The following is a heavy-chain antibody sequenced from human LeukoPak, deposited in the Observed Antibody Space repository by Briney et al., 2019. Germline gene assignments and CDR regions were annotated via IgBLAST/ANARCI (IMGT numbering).Heavy chain of an antibody. V-gene: IGHV3-74*01. CDR2: INSDGSST. J-gene: IGHJ5*02. D-gene: IGHD2/OR15-2a*01. Sequence: GGALRLSCAASGFSFSFYWMHWVRQAPGKGLVWVAHINSDGSSTSYADSVKGRFTISRDNAKKILYLQMSSLRVEDTAVYYCAGVQGESTRWFDPWGQGTLVTVSP. CDR1: GFSFSFYW. CDR3: AGVQGESTRWFDP.